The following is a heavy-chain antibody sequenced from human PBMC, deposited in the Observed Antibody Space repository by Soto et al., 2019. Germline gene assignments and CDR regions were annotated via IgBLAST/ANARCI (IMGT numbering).Heavy chain of an antibody. D-gene: IGHD5-12*01. Sequence: SETLSLTCAVYGGSFSGYYWSWIRQPPGKGLEWIGEINHSGSTNYNPSLKSRVTISVDTSKNQFSLKLSSVTAADTAVYYCARGGDGYNHIGLFDYWGQGTLVTVS. CDR3: ARGGDGYNHIGLFDY. V-gene: IGHV4-34*01. J-gene: IGHJ4*02. CDR1: GGSFSGYY. CDR2: INHSGST.